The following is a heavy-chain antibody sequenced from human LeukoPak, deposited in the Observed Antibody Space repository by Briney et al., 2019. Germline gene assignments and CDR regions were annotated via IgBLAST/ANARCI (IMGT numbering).Heavy chain of an antibody. CDR3: ARDFTKTASPDAFDV. V-gene: IGHV4-31*03. CDR1: GDSISNGGYH. CDR2: IHYSGNT. Sequence: SETLSLTCTVSGDSISNGGYHWTWIRQHPGKGLEWIEYIHYSGNTDSAPSLRSRLTISIDTSKNQFSLRLDSVTVADTAVYYCARDFTKTASPDAFDVWGHGTLVAVSS. J-gene: IGHJ3*01. D-gene: IGHD2-21*02.